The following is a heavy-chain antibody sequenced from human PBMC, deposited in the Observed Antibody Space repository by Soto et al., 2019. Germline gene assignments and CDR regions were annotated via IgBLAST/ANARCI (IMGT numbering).Heavy chain of an antibody. CDR1: GGTFSSST. CDR3: ARDGVAVAGRGGGYYSGMVV. V-gene: IGHV1-69*08. CDR2: IIPILGIA. J-gene: IGHJ6*02. D-gene: IGHD6-19*01. Sequence: QVQLVQSGAEVKKPGSSVKVSCKAAGGTFSSSTISWVRQAPGQGLEWMGMIIPILGIANYAQKSQARVTLTADKSTSRAYMQLSSLRSADTVVYYCARDGVAVAGRGGGYYSGMVVSGQGATVTVSS.